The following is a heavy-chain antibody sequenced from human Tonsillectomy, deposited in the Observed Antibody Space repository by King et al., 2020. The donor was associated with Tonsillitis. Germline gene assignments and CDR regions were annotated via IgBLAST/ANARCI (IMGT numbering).Heavy chain of an antibody. Sequence: VQLVESGGGVVQPGRSLRLSCAASGFSFSSYGMHWVRQAPGKGLERVAVIWYDGSNKYHADSVKGRFTISRDNYKNTLYLQMSSLRAEDTAVYYCARDFGDWYFYMDVWGKGTTITVSS. D-gene: IGHD2-21*02. CDR1: GFSFSSYG. CDR2: IWYDGSNK. V-gene: IGHV3-33*08. CDR3: ARDFGDWYFYMDV. J-gene: IGHJ6*03.